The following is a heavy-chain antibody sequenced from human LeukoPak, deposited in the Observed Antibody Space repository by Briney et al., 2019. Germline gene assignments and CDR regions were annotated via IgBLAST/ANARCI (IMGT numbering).Heavy chain of an antibody. CDR1: GYTFTGYY. CDR2: INPNSGGT. CDR3: ARGSGSYNRFDP. V-gene: IGHV1-2*06. Sequence: ASVKVSCKASGYTFTGYYMHWVRQAPGQGLEWMGRINPNSGGTNYAQKFQGRVTMTRDTSISTAYMELSRLRSDDTAVYYCARGSGSYNRFDPWGQGTLVTVSS. D-gene: IGHD3-10*01. J-gene: IGHJ5*02.